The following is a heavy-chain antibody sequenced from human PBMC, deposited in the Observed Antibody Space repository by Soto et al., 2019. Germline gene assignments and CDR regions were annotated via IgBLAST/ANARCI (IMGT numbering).Heavy chain of an antibody. CDR1: GFTFGSYG. D-gene: IGHD3-22*01. V-gene: IGHV3-30*18. CDR2: ISYDGSNK. Sequence: PGGSLRLSCAAFGFTFGSYGMHWVRQAPGKGLEWVAVISYDGSNKYYADSVKGRFTISRDNSKNTLYLQMNSLRAEDTAVYFCAKVNYYIRSGPSAFAIRRNGTMVPVTP. CDR3: AKVNYYIRSGPSAFAI. J-gene: IGHJ3*02.